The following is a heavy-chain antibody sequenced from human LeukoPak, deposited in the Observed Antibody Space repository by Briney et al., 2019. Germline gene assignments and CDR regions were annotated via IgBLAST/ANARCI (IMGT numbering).Heavy chain of an antibody. CDR1: GFTFKSYG. Sequence: GGSLRLSGAASGFTFKSYGLHWVRRAPGKGLEWVAFIRNDGKTQYYADSVKGRFTISRDNSRNTMFLQMYSLRPEDTAVYYCARLYATSWGFFDPWGRGTLVTVSS. V-gene: IGHV3-30*02. CDR2: IRNDGKTQ. D-gene: IGHD2-2*01. CDR3: ARLYATSWGFFDP. J-gene: IGHJ2*01.